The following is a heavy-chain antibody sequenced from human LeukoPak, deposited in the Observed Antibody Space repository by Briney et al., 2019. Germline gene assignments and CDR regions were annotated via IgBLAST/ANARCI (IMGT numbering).Heavy chain of an antibody. J-gene: IGHJ4*02. V-gene: IGHV3-21*01. CDR1: GFIFSSHS. CDR2: ISSSSSYT. Sequence: GSLRLSCAASGFIFSSHSMNWVRQAPGKGLEWVSSISSSSSYTYYLDSVKGRFTISRDNAKNSLYLQMNSLRVEDTAVYYCARAHYDFSGYYYHSDYWGQGTLVTVSS. D-gene: IGHD3-22*01. CDR3: ARAHYDFSGYYYHSDY.